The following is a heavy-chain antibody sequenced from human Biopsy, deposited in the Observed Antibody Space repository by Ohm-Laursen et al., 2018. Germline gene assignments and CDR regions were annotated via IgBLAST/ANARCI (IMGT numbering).Heavy chain of an antibody. CDR2: INCKTGAT. V-gene: IGHV1-2*02. Sequence: ASVKVSCKASSYTFTDYNIHWMRQAPGQGLEWLGYINCKTGATNYAQKFQGTVTMTRDTSISTAYLALGSLRSADTAIYYCARDPLNGHKHFDYWGQGTPVTVSS. CDR3: ARDPLNGHKHFDY. J-gene: IGHJ4*02. CDR1: SYTFTDYN. D-gene: IGHD2-8*01.